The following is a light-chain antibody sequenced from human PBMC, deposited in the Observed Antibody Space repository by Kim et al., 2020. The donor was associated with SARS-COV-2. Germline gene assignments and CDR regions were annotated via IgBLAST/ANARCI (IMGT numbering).Light chain of an antibody. CDR2: GAS. J-gene: IGKJ5*01. V-gene: IGKV3-15*01. CDR1: QNVRSN. Sequence: EIVMMQSPDTLSVSPGERATLSCRASQNVRSNLAWYQQKLGQAPRLLIYGASTRATGIPARFSGSGSGTAFTLTISSLQSEDFAVYYCQQYDNWPPVTFGQGTRLEIK. CDR3: QQYDNWPPVT.